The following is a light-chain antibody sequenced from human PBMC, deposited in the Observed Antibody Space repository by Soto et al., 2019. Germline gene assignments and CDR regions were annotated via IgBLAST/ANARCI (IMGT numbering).Light chain of an antibody. V-gene: IGLV4-69*01. J-gene: IGLJ2*01. Sequence: QSVLPQSRSASASLGASVKLTCTRSSGHSSYAISWHPKQPGKGPRYLMVLNNDGSHTKGDGNPDRFSGSSTGADRSLIIPSIESEDESDCCCQACGTAFQFFGAGTKLTVL. CDR2: LNNDGSH. CDR3: QACGTAFQF. CDR1: SGHSSYA.